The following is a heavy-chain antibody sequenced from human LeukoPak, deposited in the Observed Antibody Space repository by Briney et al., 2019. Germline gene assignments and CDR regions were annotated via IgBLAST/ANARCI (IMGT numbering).Heavy chain of an antibody. Sequence: SETLSLTCIVSGGSISTSTYYWAWVRQPPGKGLEWIGSIYKTGSTNHSPSLKSRVTISVDTSENQFSLKLSSVTAADTAVYLCARGRSIGARRGAFDIWGQGTMVSVSS. CDR1: GGSISTSTYY. J-gene: IGHJ3*02. D-gene: IGHD6-6*01. CDR3: ARGRSIGARRGAFDI. V-gene: IGHV4-39*07. CDR2: IYKTGST.